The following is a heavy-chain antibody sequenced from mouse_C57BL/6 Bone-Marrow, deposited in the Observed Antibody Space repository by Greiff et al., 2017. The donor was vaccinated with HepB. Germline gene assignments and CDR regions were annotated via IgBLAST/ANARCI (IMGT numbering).Heavy chain of an antibody. CDR3: ARERGTAQASDAMDY. CDR2: IDPNSGGT. D-gene: IGHD3-2*02. Sequence: QVQLQQPGAELVKPGASVKLSCKASGYTFTSYWMHWVKQRPGRGLEWIGRIDPNSGGTKYNEKFKSKATLTVDKSSSTAYMQLSSLTSEDSAVYYWARERGTAQASDAMDYWGQGTSVTVSS. V-gene: IGHV1-72*01. CDR1: GYTFTSYW. J-gene: IGHJ4*01.